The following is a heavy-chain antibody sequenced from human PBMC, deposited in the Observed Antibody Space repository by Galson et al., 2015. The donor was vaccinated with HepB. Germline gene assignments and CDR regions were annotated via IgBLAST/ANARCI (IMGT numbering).Heavy chain of an antibody. V-gene: IGHV1-3*01. J-gene: IGHJ4*02. CDR3: ATSSRLPRPPAIPGDVRPDY. Sequence: SVKVSCKASGYTFTNYAIHWVRQAPGQRLEWMGWINAGNGNTKYSQKFQGRVTITRDTSANTAYMELSSLRSEDTAVYYCATSSRLPRPPAIPGDVRPDYWGQGTLVTVSS. CDR1: GYTFTNYA. CDR2: INAGNGNT. D-gene: IGHD2-2*02.